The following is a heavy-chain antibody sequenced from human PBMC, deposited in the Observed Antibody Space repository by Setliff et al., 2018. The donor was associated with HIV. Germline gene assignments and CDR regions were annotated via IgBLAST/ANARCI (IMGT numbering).Heavy chain of an antibody. CDR3: ARVLGAARRGTAAARGHYYNSGGHYYYFDY. J-gene: IGHJ4*02. CDR2: VSGSAGNT. D-gene: IGHD3-22*01. Sequence: LRLSCAASGFTFSSYAMSWVRQAPGKGLEWVSTVSGSAGNTYYADSVKGHFTISRDNSKNTLYLQMNSLRAEDTAVYYCARVLGAARRGTAAARGHYYNSGGHYYYFDYWGQGALVTVSS. CDR1: GFTFSSYA. V-gene: IGHV3-23*01.